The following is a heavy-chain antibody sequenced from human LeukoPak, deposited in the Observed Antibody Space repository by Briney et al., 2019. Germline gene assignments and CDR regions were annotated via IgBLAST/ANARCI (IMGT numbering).Heavy chain of an antibody. J-gene: IGHJ4*02. D-gene: IGHD3-16*01. CDR1: GASISSYY. CDR2: SHTSGST. Sequence: SETLSLTCTVSGASISSYYWSWIRQPPGKGLEWIGNSHTSGSTNYNPSLKSRVTISVDMSKNQFSLKLTSVTAADTAVYYCARTYFAYSFDYWGQGTLVTVSS. CDR3: ARTYFAYSFDY. V-gene: IGHV4-4*09.